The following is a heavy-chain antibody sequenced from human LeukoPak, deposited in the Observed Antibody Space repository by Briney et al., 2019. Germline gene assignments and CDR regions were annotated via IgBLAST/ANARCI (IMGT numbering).Heavy chain of an antibody. CDR2: INHSGST. V-gene: IGHV4-34*01. Sequence: PSETLSLTCAVYGGSFSGYYWSWIRQPPGKGLEWIGEINHSGSTNYNPSLKSRVTISVDTSKNQFSLKLSSVTAADTAVYYCARRVDYYGSGIKRFDPWGQGTLVTVSS. D-gene: IGHD3-10*01. J-gene: IGHJ5*02. CDR3: ARRVDYYGSGIKRFDP. CDR1: GGSFSGYY.